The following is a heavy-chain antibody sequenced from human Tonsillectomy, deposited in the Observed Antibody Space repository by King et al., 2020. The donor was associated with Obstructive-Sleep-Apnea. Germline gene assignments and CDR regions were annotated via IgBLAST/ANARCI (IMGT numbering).Heavy chain of an antibody. V-gene: IGHV5-10-1*01. CDR2: IDPSDSYT. Sequence: VQLVESGAEVKKPGESLRISCVGSGYSFTSYWITWVRQMPGKGLEWMGRIDPSDSYTNYSPSFQGHVTISADKSVSTAYLQWGSLKASDTAMYYCARLNYDSSGYYRLFDYWGQGTLVTVSS. CDR3: ARLNYDSSGYYRLFDY. CDR1: GYSFTSYW. D-gene: IGHD3-22*01. J-gene: IGHJ4*02.